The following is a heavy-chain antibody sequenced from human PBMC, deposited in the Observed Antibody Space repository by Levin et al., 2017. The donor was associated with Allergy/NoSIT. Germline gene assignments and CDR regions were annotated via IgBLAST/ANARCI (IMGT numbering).Heavy chain of an antibody. V-gene: IGHV3-23*01. Sequence: GGSLRLSCAASGFTFSSYDMNWVRQAPGKGLEWVSGISKSGGSTYYADSVKGRFTISRDNSNNTLFLQMNSLRAEDTAVYYCAKSYCSSSSCYNYFDYWGQGTRVTVSS. D-gene: IGHD2-2*02. J-gene: IGHJ4*02. CDR2: ISKSGGST. CDR3: AKSYCSSSSCYNYFDY. CDR1: GFTFSSYD.